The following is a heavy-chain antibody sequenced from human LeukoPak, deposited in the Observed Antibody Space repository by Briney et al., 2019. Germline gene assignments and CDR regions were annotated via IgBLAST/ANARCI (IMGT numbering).Heavy chain of an antibody. D-gene: IGHD4-17*01. Sequence: PGGSLRLSCAASGFTFSSSWMSWVRQAPGKGLEWVANIKQDGSEKYYVDSVKGRFTISRDNAKNSLYLQMNSLRAEDTAVYYCAREIRDYGDYNGFDYWGQGTLVTVSS. J-gene: IGHJ4*02. CDR1: GFTFSSSW. V-gene: IGHV3-7*01. CDR2: IKQDGSEK. CDR3: AREIRDYGDYNGFDY.